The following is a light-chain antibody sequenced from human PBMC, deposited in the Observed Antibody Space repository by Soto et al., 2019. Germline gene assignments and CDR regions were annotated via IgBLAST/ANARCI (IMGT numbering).Light chain of an antibody. V-gene: IGLV2-11*01. CDR3: FSFNSENLYV. CDR2: AVR. Sequence: QSVLTQPHSVSGSPGQSVTISCTGTNSDVGRYNSVSWYQQLPGKAPQLIISAVRQRPSGVPDRFSGSKSGNTASLTISGLQHDDEAEYFCFSFNSENLYVFGTGTKVTV. J-gene: IGLJ1*01. CDR1: NSDVGRYNS.